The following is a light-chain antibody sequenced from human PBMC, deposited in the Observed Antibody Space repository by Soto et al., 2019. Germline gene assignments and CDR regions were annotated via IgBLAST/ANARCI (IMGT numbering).Light chain of an antibody. CDR2: KDS. J-gene: IGLJ1*01. V-gene: IGLV3-25*03. CDR3: QSADISGPYV. CDR1: GLTKQY. Sequence: SYELTQPPSVSVSPGQTARITCSGDGLTKQYAYWYQQKPGHAPVLVIYKDSERPSGIPERFSGSSSGTTVTLTISGVQAEDEADYYCQSADISGPYVFGIGTKLT.